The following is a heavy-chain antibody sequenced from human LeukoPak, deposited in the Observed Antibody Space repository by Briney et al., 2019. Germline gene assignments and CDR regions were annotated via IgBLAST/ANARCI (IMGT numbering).Heavy chain of an antibody. CDR3: ARALYSSGWYVG. CDR1: GGSISSYY. J-gene: IGHJ4*02. V-gene: IGHV4-59*01. CDR2: IYYSGST. Sequence: SETLSLTCTVPGGSISSYYWSWIRQPPGKGLEWIGYIYYSGSTNYNPSLKSRVTISVDTSKNQFSLKLSSVTAADTAVYYCARALYSSGWYVGWGQGTLVTVSS. D-gene: IGHD6-19*01.